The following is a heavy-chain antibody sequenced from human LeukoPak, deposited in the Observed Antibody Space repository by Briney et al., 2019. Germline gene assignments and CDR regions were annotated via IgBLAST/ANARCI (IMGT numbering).Heavy chain of an antibody. J-gene: IGHJ4*02. CDR3: AKGGGTWFGGL. CDR1: VFTFGDYD. Sequence: GRSLRLSCAASVFTFGDYDMHWVRQAPGRGLEWGAGIAWNGGRVAYADSVKGRFTISRDNAKNSLYLQMNNLRAEDTAFYYCAKGGGTWFGGLWGPGALVTVSS. CDR2: IAWNGGRV. D-gene: IGHD3-10*01. V-gene: IGHV3-9*01.